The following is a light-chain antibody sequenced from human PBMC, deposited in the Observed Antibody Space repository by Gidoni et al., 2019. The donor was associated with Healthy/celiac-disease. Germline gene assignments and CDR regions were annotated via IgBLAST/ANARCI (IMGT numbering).Light chain of an antibody. CDR3: SSYTSSSILYV. J-gene: IGLJ1*01. Sequence: QSALTQPASVSGSPGQSITISCTGTSSDVGGYNYVSWYPPHPGKAPKLMIYDVSNRPSGVSNRFSGSKSGNTASLTISGLQAEDDADYYCSSYTSSSILYVFGTGTKVTVL. CDR1: SSDVGGYNY. CDR2: DVS. V-gene: IGLV2-14*01.